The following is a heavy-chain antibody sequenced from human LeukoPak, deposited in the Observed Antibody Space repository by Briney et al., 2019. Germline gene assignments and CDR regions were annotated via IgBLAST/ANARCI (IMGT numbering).Heavy chain of an antibody. J-gene: IGHJ6*02. CDR2: IWYDGSNK. D-gene: IGHD1-1*01. Sequence: GGSLRLSCAASGFTFSSYGMHWVRQAPGKGLEWVAVIWYDGSNKNHADSVKGRFTISRDNSMNTLYLQMNSLRAEDTAVYYCARVVAPGGNVDSYGMDVWGQGTTVTVSS. CDR3: ARVVAPGGNVDSYGMDV. CDR1: GFTFSSYG. V-gene: IGHV3-33*01.